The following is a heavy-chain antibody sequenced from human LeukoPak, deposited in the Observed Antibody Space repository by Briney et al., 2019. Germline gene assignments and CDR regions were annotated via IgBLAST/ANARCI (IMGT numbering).Heavy chain of an antibody. CDR1: GFSVSNNY. Sequence: PGGSLRLSCVVSGFSVSNNYIIWVRQAPGNGLERVSVIYGDGRTSHSASVRGRFTISRDNSKNIVSLQMNNLRAEDTAVYYCARQEYCSGGSCYTWFDPWGQGTLVTVSS. V-gene: IGHV3-66*04. D-gene: IGHD2-15*01. J-gene: IGHJ5*02. CDR2: IYGDGRT. CDR3: ARQEYCSGGSCYTWFDP.